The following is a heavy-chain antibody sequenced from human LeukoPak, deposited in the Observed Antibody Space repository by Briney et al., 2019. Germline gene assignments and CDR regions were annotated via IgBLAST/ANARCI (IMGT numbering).Heavy chain of an antibody. CDR3: ARGFYTDYYDSSGYYPHFDY. V-gene: IGHV4-4*07. J-gene: IGHJ4*02. CDR1: GGSISSYY. D-gene: IGHD3-22*01. CDR2: IYTSGST. Sequence: PSETLSLTCTVSGGSISSYYWSWIRQPAGKGLEWIGRIYTSGSTNYNPSLKSRVTMSVDTSKNQFSLKLSSVTAADTAVYYCARGFYTDYYDSSGYYPHFDYWGQGTLVTVSS.